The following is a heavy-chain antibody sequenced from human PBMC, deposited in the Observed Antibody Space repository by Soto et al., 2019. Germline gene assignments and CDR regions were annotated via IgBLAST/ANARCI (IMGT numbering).Heavy chain of an antibody. V-gene: IGHV5-51*01. CDR1: GYSFTSYW. CDR3: ARQTGYCSGGSCPGVKWFDP. D-gene: IGHD2-15*01. Sequence: GESLKISCKGSGYSFTSYWIGWVRQMPGKGLEWMGIIYPGDSDTRYSPSFQGQVTISADKSISTAYLQWSSLKASDTAMYYCARQTGYCSGGSCPGVKWFDPWGQGTLVTVSS. CDR2: IYPGDSDT. J-gene: IGHJ5*02.